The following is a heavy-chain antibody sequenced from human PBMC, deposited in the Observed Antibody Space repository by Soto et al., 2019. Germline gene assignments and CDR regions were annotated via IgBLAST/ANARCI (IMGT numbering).Heavy chain of an antibody. Sequence: GGSLRLSCAASGFTFSSYAMSWVRQAPGKGLEWVSAISGSGGSTYYADSVKGRFTISRDNSKNTLYLQMNSLRAEDTAAYYCATTSNLYYYDSSGYPSPIDYWGQGTLVTVSS. D-gene: IGHD3-22*01. CDR2: ISGSGGST. V-gene: IGHV3-23*01. CDR3: ATTSNLYYYDSSGYPSPIDY. J-gene: IGHJ4*02. CDR1: GFTFSSYA.